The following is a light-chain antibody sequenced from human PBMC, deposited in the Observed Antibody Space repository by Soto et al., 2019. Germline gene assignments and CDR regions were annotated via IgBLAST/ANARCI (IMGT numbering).Light chain of an antibody. Sequence: QSVLRQPPSASGTPGQSVTISCSGSTSNIGSSSVYWYQQLPGTAPKVFIYENNRRPSGVPDRFSGSKSVTSASLAISGLRSDDEADYYCATWDDSLSGPVFGGGTKLTVL. CDR1: TSNIGSSS. J-gene: IGLJ2*01. CDR2: ENN. CDR3: ATWDDSLSGPV. V-gene: IGLV1-47*01.